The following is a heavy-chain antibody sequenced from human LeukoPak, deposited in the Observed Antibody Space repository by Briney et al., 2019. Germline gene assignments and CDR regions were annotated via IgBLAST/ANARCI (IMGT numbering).Heavy chain of an antibody. CDR3: AREWPLVAPDSFDI. V-gene: IGHV3-48*03. D-gene: IGHD2-8*02. CDR1: GFTFSNYE. J-gene: IGHJ3*02. Sequence: GGSLRLSCEGSGFTFSNYEMNWVRQAPGKGLEWVSYISSSGSAIHYADSVKGRFTISRDNAKNSLYLQLNSLRAEDTAVYYCAREWPLVAPDSFDIWGQGTMVIVSS. CDR2: ISSSGSAI.